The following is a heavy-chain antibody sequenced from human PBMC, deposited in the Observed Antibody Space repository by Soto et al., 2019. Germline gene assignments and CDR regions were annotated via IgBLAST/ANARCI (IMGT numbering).Heavy chain of an antibody. CDR3: ARYKITMIVVVITTGYAFDI. J-gene: IGHJ3*02. CDR1: GFTFSSYW. Sequence: GGSLRLSCAASGFTFSSYWMSWVRQAPGKGLEWVANIKQDGSEKYYVDSVKGRFTISRDNAKNSLYLQMNSLRAEDTAVYYCARYKITMIVVVITTGYAFDIRGQGTTVTVSS. D-gene: IGHD3-22*01. V-gene: IGHV3-7*05. CDR2: IKQDGSEK.